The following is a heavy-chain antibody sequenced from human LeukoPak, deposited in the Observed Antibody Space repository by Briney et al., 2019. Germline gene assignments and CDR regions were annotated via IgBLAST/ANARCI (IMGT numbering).Heavy chain of an antibody. CDR1: GFTFSSYG. CDR2: ISYDGSNK. V-gene: IGHV3-30*18. J-gene: IGHJ4*02. CDR3: AQAWRWLQLNC. Sequence: GGSLRLSCAASGFTFSSYGMHWVRQAPCKGLEWVAAISYDGSNKYYADSVKGRFTISRDNSMNTLYLQMNSLRDEDTAVYYCAQAWRWLQLNCWGQGTLVTVSS. D-gene: IGHD5-24*01.